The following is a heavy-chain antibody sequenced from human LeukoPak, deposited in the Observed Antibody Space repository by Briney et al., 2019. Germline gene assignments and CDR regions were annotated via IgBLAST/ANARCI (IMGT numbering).Heavy chain of an antibody. CDR3: ARDRTYYDYVWGSYRLDAFDI. V-gene: IGHV4-39*07. J-gene: IGHJ3*02. CDR2: IYDSGST. CDR1: GGSIRSSYYY. Sequence: SETLSLTCTVSGGSIRSSYYYWGWIRQPPGKGLEWIGSIYDSGSTYYNPSLKSRVTISVDTSKNQFSLKLSSVTAADTAVYYCARDRTYYDYVWGSYRLDAFDIWGQGTMVTVSS. D-gene: IGHD3-16*02.